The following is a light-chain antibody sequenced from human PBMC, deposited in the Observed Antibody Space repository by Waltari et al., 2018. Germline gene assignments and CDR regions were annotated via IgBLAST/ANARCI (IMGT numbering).Light chain of an antibody. Sequence: QSALTQPASVSGSPGQSLTISCTGPSSDVGTYNYVSWYQQHPGKAPNLLIYDVSYRPSGVSYRFSGSKSGNTASLTISGLQAEDEADYYCSSYITTNTLELFGGGTSLTVL. J-gene: IGLJ3*02. CDR1: SSDVGTYNY. CDR3: SSYITTNTLEL. CDR2: DVS. V-gene: IGLV2-14*03.